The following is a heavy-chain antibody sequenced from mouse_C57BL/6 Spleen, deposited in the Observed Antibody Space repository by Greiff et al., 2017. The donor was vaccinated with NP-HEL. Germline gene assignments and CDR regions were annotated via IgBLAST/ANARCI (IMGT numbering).Heavy chain of an antibody. CDR3: ARRGLYDYANYYAMDY. D-gene: IGHD2-4*01. CDR1: GFTFSDYG. Sequence: EVKVVESGGGLVKPGGSLKLSCAASGFTFSDYGMHWVRQAPEKGLEWVAYISSGSSTIYYADTVKGRFPISRDNAKNTLFLQMTSLRSEDTAMYYCARRGLYDYANYYAMDYWGQGTSVTVSS. V-gene: IGHV5-17*01. CDR2: ISSGSSTI. J-gene: IGHJ4*01.